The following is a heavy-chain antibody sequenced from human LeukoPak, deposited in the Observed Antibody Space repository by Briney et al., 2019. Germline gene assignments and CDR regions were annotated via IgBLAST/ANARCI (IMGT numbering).Heavy chain of an antibody. D-gene: IGHD2-21*01. CDR2: INNSGNII. CDR1: GFTFSSFS. J-gene: IGHJ6*03. CDR3: VRGYFYYMDV. V-gene: IGHV3-48*02. Sequence: PGGSLRLSCAASGFTFSSFSMHWLRQAPGTGLEGVAYINNSGNIIYYADSVKGRFAICRDNAKNSVYLQMNSLRDGDTAVYYCVRGYFYYMDVWGKGTTVTVSS.